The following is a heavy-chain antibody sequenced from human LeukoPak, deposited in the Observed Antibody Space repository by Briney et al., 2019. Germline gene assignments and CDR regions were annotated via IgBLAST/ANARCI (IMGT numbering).Heavy chain of an antibody. Sequence: GGSLRLSCAASGFTFSSYSIIWVRQAPGKGLEWVSSISSSSSYRYYADSVKGRFTISRDNPKNSLYLQMNSLRAEDTAVYYCARDDCSGGSCYHFDYWGQGTLVTVSS. CDR3: ARDDCSGGSCYHFDY. CDR1: GFTFSSYS. J-gene: IGHJ4*02. D-gene: IGHD2-15*01. CDR2: ISSSSSYR. V-gene: IGHV3-21*01.